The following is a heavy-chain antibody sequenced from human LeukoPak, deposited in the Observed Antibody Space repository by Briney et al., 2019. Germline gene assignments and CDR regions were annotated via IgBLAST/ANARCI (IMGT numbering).Heavy chain of an antibody. Sequence: PGGSLRLSCAASGFTFSSYAMSWVRQAPGKGLEWVSAISSNGGSTYYADSVKGRITISRDNSKNTLYLQMNSLRAEDTAVYNCAKDLGYCSSTTCYFDYWGQGTLVTVSS. CDR3: AKDLGYCSSTTCYFDY. CDR1: GFTFSSYA. J-gene: IGHJ4*02. V-gene: IGHV3-23*01. CDR2: ISSNGGST. D-gene: IGHD2-2*01.